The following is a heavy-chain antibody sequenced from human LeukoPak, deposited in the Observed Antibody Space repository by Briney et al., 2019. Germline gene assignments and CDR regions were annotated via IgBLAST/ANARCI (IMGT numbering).Heavy chain of an antibody. CDR3: ARTQRLTYYYDSSGYYDLGY. CDR2: ISTSSSYI. Sequence: GGSLRLSCAASGFTFSNYNMNWVRQAPGKGLEWVSFISTSSSYIYYADSVKGRFTISRHNAKNSLYLQMNSLRADDTAVYYCARTQRLTYYYDSSGYYDLGYWGQGTLVTVSS. CDR1: GFTFSNYN. D-gene: IGHD3-22*01. J-gene: IGHJ4*02. V-gene: IGHV3-21*04.